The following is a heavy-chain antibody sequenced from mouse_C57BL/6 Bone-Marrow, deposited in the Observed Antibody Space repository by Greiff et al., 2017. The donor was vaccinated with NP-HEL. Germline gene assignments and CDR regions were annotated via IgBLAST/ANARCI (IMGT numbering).Heavy chain of an antibody. D-gene: IGHD1-1*01. Sequence: EVQLQQSGAELVRPGSSVKMSCKTSGYTFTSYGINWVKQRPGQGLEWIGYIYIGNGYTEYNEKFKGKATLTSDTSSSTAYMQLSSLTSAASAIYFCARGYYGSSYNWYCDVWGTGTTVTVSS. CDR1: GYTFTSYG. CDR3: ARGYYGSSYNWYCDV. CDR2: IYIGNGYT. V-gene: IGHV1-58*01. J-gene: IGHJ1*03.